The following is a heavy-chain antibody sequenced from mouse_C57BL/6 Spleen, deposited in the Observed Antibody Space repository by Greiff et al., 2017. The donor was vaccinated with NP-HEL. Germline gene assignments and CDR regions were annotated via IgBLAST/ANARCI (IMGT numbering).Heavy chain of an antibody. V-gene: IGHV1-4*01. CDR3: ARGDYYGSSLAWFAY. CDR1: GYTFTSYT. J-gene: IGHJ3*01. D-gene: IGHD1-1*01. CDR2: INPSSGYT. Sequence: QVQLQQSGAELARPGASVKMSCKASGYTFTSYTMHWVKQRPGQGLEWIGYINPSSGYTKYNQKFKDKATLTADKSSSTAYMQLSSLTSEDSAVYDCARGDYYGSSLAWFAYWGQGTLVTVSA.